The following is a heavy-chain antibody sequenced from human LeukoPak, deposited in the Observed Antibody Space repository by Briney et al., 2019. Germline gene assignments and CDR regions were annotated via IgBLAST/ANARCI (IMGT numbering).Heavy chain of an antibody. D-gene: IGHD3-22*01. J-gene: IGHJ3*01. CDR3: VRGNYDDRGYSNAFDL. Sequence: SETLSLTCTVSGASISSSYWSCLRQPPRKRLEWIGYIYYNGNTNSNPSLKSRVTISVDRSQDQFSLKLSSVTAADTAVYYCVRGNYDDRGYSNAFDLWGQGAMVTVSS. CDR2: IYYNGNT. V-gene: IGHV4-59*01. CDR1: GASISSSY.